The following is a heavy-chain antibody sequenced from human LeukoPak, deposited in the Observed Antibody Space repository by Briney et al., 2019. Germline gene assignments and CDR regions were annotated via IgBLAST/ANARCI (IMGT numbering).Heavy chain of an antibody. D-gene: IGHD6-6*01. Sequence: GRSLRLSCAASGFTSSSYGMHWVRQAPGRGLEWVAVIWYDGSNKYYADSVKGRFTISRDNSKNTLYLQMNSLRAEDTAVYYCAKDLFSSSSPRYYFDYWGQGTLVTVSS. V-gene: IGHV3-33*06. J-gene: IGHJ4*02. CDR1: GFTSSSYG. CDR3: AKDLFSSSSPRYYFDY. CDR2: IWYDGSNK.